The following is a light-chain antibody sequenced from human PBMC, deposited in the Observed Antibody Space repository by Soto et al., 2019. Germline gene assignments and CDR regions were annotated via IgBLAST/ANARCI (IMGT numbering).Light chain of an antibody. V-gene: IGKV3-15*01. J-gene: IGKJ5*01. CDR1: QSVSSN. CDR3: QQYNNWPFT. CDR2: GAS. Sequence: EIVMTQSPATLSVSPGERATLSCRASQSVSSNLAWYQQKPGQAPGLLIYGASSRATGIPVRFSGSGSETQFTRTITIFQSEDVAVCCCQQYNNWPFTFGQATRLEIK.